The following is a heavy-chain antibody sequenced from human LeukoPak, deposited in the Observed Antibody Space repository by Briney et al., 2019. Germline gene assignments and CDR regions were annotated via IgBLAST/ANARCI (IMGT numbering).Heavy chain of an antibody. Sequence: PSETLSLTCTVSDGSISSSSYYWGWIRQPPGKGLEWIGSIYYSGSTYYNPSLKSRVTISVDTSKNQFSLKLSSVTAADTAVYYCARPAPRYYYGSGSYYFDYWGQGTLVTVSS. CDR3: ARPAPRYYYGSGSYYFDY. V-gene: IGHV4-39*01. CDR2: IYYSGST. D-gene: IGHD3-10*01. CDR1: DGSISSSSYY. J-gene: IGHJ4*02.